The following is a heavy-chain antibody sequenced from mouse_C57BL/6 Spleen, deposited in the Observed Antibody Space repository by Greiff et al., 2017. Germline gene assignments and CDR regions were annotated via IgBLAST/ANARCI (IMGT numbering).Heavy chain of an antibody. CDR2: ISGGGGNT. CDR1: GFTFSSYT. CDR3: ARQGYYYGSSYDAMDY. J-gene: IGHJ4*01. V-gene: IGHV5-9*01. Sequence: VQLKESGGGLVKPGGSLKLSCAASGFTFSSYTMSWVRQTPEKRLEWVATISGGGGNTYYPDSVKGRFTISRANAKNTLYLQMSSLRSEDTALYYCARQGYYYGSSYDAMDYWGQGTSVTVSS. D-gene: IGHD1-1*01.